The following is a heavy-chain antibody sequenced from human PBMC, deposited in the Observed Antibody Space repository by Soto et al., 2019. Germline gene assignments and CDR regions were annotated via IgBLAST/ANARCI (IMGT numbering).Heavy chain of an antibody. CDR3: ARDRFPTVTYYYYGMDV. CDR1: GGSVSSGSYY. CDR2: IYYSGST. J-gene: IGHJ6*02. Sequence: QVQLQESGPGLVKPSETLSLTYTVSGGSVSSGSYYWSWIRQPPGKGLEWIGYIYYSGSTNYNPSLKSRVTISVDTSKNQFSLKLSSVPAAGTAVYYCARDRFPTVTYYYYGMDVWGQGTTVTVSS. V-gene: IGHV4-61*01. D-gene: IGHD4-4*01.